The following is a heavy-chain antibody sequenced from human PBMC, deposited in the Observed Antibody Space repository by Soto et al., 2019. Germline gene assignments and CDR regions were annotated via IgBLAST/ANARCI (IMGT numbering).Heavy chain of an antibody. D-gene: IGHD2-2*01. CDR3: AKGGLSTTGFDAFDV. V-gene: IGHV3-30*18. CDR2: ISNDGSNK. J-gene: IGHJ3*01. Sequence: QMQLVESGGGVVQPGGSLRLSCEASGFTFSGFGMHWVRQAPGKGLQWVAVISNDGSNKYYSDSVKGRFTISRDNSKNTLYLQMISLRVEDTTIYYCAKGGLSTTGFDAFDVWGQGTMVSVSS. CDR1: GFTFSGFG.